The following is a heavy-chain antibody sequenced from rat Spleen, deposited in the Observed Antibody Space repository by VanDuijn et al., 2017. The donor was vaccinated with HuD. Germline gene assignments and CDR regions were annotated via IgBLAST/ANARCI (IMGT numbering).Heavy chain of an antibody. Sequence: EVRLVESGGGLVQPGRSMQLSCAASGFTFNNYGMAWVRQVPTKGLEWVAAISYDGITTYYRDSVKGRFTISRDNAKSTLSLQMDSLRSEDTATYYCARRHYGYTDYFDYWGQGVMVTVSS. CDR1: GFTFNNYG. CDR3: ARRHYGYTDYFDY. CDR2: ISYDGITT. D-gene: IGHD1-6*01. V-gene: IGHV5-29*01. J-gene: IGHJ2*01.